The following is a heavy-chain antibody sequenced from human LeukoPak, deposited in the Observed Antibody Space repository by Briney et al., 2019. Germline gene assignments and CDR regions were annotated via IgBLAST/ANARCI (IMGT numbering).Heavy chain of an antibody. CDR3: AKDAEPVDIVATMFDY. Sequence: GGSLRLSCAASGFTVSSNYMSWVRQAPGKGLEWVSIIYSGGSTFYADSVKGRFTISRDNSKNTLYLQMNSLRAEDTAVYYCAKDAEPVDIVATMFDYWGQGTLVTVSS. D-gene: IGHD5-12*01. CDR1: GFTVSSNY. CDR2: IYSGGST. J-gene: IGHJ4*02. V-gene: IGHV3-53*01.